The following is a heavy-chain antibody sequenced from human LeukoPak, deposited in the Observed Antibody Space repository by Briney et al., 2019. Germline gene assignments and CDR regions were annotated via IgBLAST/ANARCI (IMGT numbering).Heavy chain of an antibody. D-gene: IGHD3-10*01. V-gene: IGHV4-38-2*01. Sequence: SETLSLTCAVSGYSISSGYYWGWIRQPPGKGLEWIGSIYRGGSTYYNPSLKSRVSISLDTSKNQYSLKLSSVTAAGTAVYYCARRSGATWGHYFDYWGQGTLVTVSS. CDR2: IYRGGST. J-gene: IGHJ4*02. CDR1: GYSISSGYY. CDR3: ARRSGATWGHYFDY.